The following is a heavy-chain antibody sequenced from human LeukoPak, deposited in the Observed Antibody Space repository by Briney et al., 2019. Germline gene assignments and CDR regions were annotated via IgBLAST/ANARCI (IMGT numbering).Heavy chain of an antibody. V-gene: IGHV3-23*01. Sequence: PGGSLRLSCAASGFTLSSYAMSWVRQAPGKGLEWVSAISGSGGSTYYADSVKGRFTISRDNSKNTLYLQMNGLRAEDTAVYYCAKDQHGPAELCYFDYWGQGTLVTVSS. CDR2: ISGSGGST. J-gene: IGHJ4*02. CDR1: GFTLSSYA. CDR3: AKDQHGPAELCYFDY. D-gene: IGHD3-10*01.